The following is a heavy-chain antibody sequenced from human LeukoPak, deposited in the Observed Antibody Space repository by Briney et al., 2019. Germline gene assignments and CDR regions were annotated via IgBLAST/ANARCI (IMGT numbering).Heavy chain of an antibody. J-gene: IGHJ4*02. CDR1: GFTLSSYG. CDR3: AKDPLQYGSGSYYFEY. CDR2: IRYDGNNK. D-gene: IGHD3-10*01. V-gene: IGHV3-30*02. Sequence: GGSLRLSCAASGFTLSSYGMHWVRQAPGKGLEWVAFIRYDGNNKYYADSVKGRFTNSRDNSKNTLYLQMNSLRAEDTAVYYCAKDPLQYGSGSYYFEYWGQGTLVTVSS.